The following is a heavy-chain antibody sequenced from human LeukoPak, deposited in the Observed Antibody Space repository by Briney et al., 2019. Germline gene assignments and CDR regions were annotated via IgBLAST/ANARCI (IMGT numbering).Heavy chain of an antibody. D-gene: IGHD1-26*01. CDR1: GFTFGDYA. CDR3: ARDKIVGATYFDY. CDR2: IKQDGSEK. J-gene: IGHJ4*02. V-gene: IGHV3-7*01. Sequence: GGSLRLSCTASGFTFGDYAMSWFRQAPGKGLEWVANIKQDGSEKYYVDSVKGRFTISRDNAKNSLYLQMNSLRAEDTAVYYCARDKIVGATYFDYWGQGTLVTVSS.